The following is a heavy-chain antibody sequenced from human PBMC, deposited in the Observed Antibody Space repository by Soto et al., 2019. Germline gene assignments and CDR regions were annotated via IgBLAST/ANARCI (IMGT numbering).Heavy chain of an antibody. CDR1: GGSISSGGYY. D-gene: IGHD3-16*01. Sequence: QVQLQESVQGLVKPSQTLSLTCTVSGGSISSGGYYWIWICHAPGKGLEWFGNIYFSVSTYYNPFLKSRLTISVDMSKVQFTLKIVSVTTVDMTVYYCVSLLLGLGDFVHYLGPGTLVTISS. CDR3: VSLLLGLGDFVHY. CDR2: IYFSVST. V-gene: IGHV4-31*03. J-gene: IGHJ4*02.